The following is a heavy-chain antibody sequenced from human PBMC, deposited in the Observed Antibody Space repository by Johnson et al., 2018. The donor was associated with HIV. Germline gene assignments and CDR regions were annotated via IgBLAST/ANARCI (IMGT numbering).Heavy chain of an antibody. V-gene: IGHV3-66*01. J-gene: IGHJ3*02. Sequence: VQLVESGGGLVQPGGSLRLSCAASGFTVSSNYMNWVRQAPGKGLEWVSVIYSGGSTYYADSVKGRFTISRDNTKNTLYRQRNSLRAEDTAAYYCAKDRVVQSVGDAVDIWGQGTMVTVSS. CDR1: GFTVSSNY. CDR3: AKDRVVQSVGDAVDI. CDR2: IYSGGST. D-gene: IGHD2-15*01.